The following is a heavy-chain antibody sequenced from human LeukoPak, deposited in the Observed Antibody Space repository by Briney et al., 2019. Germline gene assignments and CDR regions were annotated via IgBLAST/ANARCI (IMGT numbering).Heavy chain of an antibody. CDR3: AKKGERTTGKLTWFDP. CDR1: GFTFSSYA. J-gene: IGHJ5*02. V-gene: IGHV3-23*01. CDR2: ISGSGGST. D-gene: IGHD1-1*01. Sequence: PGGSLRLSCAASGFTFSSYAMSGVRQAPGKGLEWVSAISGSGGSTYYADSVKGRFTISRDNSKNTLYLQMDSLRAEDTAVYYCAKKGERTTGKLTWFDPWGQGTLVTVSS.